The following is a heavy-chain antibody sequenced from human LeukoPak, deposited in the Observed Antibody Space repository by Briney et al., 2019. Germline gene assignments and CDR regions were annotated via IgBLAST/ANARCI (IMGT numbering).Heavy chain of an antibody. J-gene: IGHJ4*02. CDR1: GYTFTGYY. Sequence: ASVKVSCKASGYTFTGYYMHWVRQAPGQGLEWMGWINPNSGGTNYAQKFQGRVTMTRDTSISTAYMELSRLRSDDTAVYYCARDLYGDYAYYFDYWGQGTLVTVSS. CDR3: ARDLYGDYAYYFDY. CDR2: INPNSGGT. D-gene: IGHD4-17*01. V-gene: IGHV1-2*02.